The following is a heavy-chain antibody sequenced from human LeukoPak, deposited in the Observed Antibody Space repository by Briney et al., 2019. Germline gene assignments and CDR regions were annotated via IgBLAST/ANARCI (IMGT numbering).Heavy chain of an antibody. D-gene: IGHD3-10*01. Sequence: ASVKVSCKASGYTFTSYGISWVRQAPGQGLEWMGWINTNTGNPTYAQGFTGRFVFSLDTSVSTAYLQISSLKAEDTAVYYCARAPNTYYYGSFGDYWGQGTLVTVSS. CDR2: INTNTGNP. V-gene: IGHV7-4-1*02. J-gene: IGHJ4*02. CDR3: ARAPNTYYYGSFGDY. CDR1: GYTFTSYG.